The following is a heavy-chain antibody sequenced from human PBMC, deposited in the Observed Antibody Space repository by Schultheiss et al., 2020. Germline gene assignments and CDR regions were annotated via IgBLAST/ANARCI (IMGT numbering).Heavy chain of an antibody. CDR3: ARDPGYCSGGSCGSARGYYGMDV. J-gene: IGHJ6*02. D-gene: IGHD2-15*01. V-gene: IGHV4-31*03. Sequence: SVTLSLTCTVSGGSISSGGYYWSWIRQHPGKGLEWIGYIYYSGSTYYNPSLKSRVTISVDTSKNQFSLKLSSVTAADTAVYYCARDPGYCSGGSCGSARGYYGMDVWGQGTTVT. CDR2: IYYSGST. CDR1: GGSISSGGYY.